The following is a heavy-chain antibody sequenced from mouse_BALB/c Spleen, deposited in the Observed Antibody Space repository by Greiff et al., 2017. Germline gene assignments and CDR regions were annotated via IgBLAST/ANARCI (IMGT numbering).Heavy chain of an antibody. CDR2: IWSGGST. CDR1: GFSLTSYG. J-gene: IGHJ3*01. D-gene: IGHD4-1*01. CDR3: ARGGTGKAWFAY. Sequence: VQLQESGPGLVQPSQSLSITCTVSGFSLTSYGVHWVRQSPGKGLEWLGVIWSGGSTDYNAAFISRLSISKDNSKSQVFFKMNSLQANDTAIYYCARGGTGKAWFAYWGQGTLVTVSA. V-gene: IGHV2-2*02.